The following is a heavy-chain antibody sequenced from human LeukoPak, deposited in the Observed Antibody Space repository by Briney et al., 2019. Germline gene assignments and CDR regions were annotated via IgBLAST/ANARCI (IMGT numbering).Heavy chain of an antibody. CDR1: EFTVSHFA. D-gene: IGHD5-24*01. J-gene: IGHJ4*02. V-gene: IGHV3-30*01. CDR2: VSSHGNDG. Sequence: GGSLRLSCAVSEFTVSHFAMHWVRQSPGKGLEWVAVVSSHGNDGYYADSVKGRFTISRDNSKNTLYLQIDSLRAEDTAIYYCTRDAYNFNDFDYWGQGTLVTVSS. CDR3: TRDAYNFNDFDY.